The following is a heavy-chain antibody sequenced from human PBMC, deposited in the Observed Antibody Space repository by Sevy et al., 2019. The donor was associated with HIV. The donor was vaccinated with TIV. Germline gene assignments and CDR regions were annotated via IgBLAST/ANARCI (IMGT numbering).Heavy chain of an antibody. D-gene: IGHD6-19*01. CDR2: INWNSVTI. V-gene: IGHV3-9*01. J-gene: IGHJ4*02. CDR1: GFIFDDYA. Sequence: GGSLRLSCAASGFIFDDYAMHWVRQVPGKGLEWVSDINWNSVTIGYADSVRGRFTISRDNAKKSLYLQMNSLRPEDTALYYCVKDINPGIAVAGASDYWGQGTLVTVSS. CDR3: VKDINPGIAVAGASDY.